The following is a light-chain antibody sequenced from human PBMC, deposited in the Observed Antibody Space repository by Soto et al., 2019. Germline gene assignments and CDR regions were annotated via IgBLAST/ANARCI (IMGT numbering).Light chain of an antibody. V-gene: IGKV1-5*03. CDR3: QQYKSYPLT. CDR2: RTS. Sequence: DIQMTQSPSTLSASVGDRVTITCRASQSISNWLAWYQQKPGKAPKFLIYRTSTLESGVPTRFSGSGSGTEFTLTISRVQPDDFATYYYQQYKSYPLTFGGGTKLDIK. J-gene: IGKJ4*01. CDR1: QSISNW.